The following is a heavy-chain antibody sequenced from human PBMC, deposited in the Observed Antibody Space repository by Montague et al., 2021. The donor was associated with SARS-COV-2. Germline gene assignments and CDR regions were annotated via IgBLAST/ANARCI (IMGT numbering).Heavy chain of an antibody. CDR2: IFHNGDS. J-gene: IGHJ4*02. V-gene: IGHV4-39*01. D-gene: IGHD5/OR15-5a*01. Sequence: SETLSLTCLVSGGTISTDNLYWYWAWIRQPPGKGLEWIGSIFHNGDSYYNPSLSTRVTISIDTSRNHFSLSLTSVTAPDTAVYYCARHVSNLRAAVDYFDFWGQGTPVTV. CDR1: GGTISTDNLYWY. CDR3: ARHVSNLRAAVDYFDF.